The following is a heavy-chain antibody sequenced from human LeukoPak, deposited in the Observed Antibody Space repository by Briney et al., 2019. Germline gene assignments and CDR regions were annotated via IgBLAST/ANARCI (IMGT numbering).Heavy chain of an antibody. V-gene: IGHV1-69*01. CDR3: ARARDPLLEMATISDAFDI. Sequence: GASVKVSCKAFGGTFSSYAISWVRRAPGQGLEWMGGIIPIFGTANYAQKFQGRVTITADESTSTAYMELSSLRSEDTAVYYCARARDPLLEMATISDAFDIWGQGTMVTVSS. CDR1: GGTFSSYA. CDR2: IIPIFGTA. D-gene: IGHD5-24*01. J-gene: IGHJ3*02.